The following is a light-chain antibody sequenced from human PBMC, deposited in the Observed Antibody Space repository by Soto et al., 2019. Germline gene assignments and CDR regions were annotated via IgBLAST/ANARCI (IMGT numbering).Light chain of an antibody. J-gene: IGKJ1*01. V-gene: IGKV3-15*01. CDR1: QSVNSN. CDR2: GAS. CDR3: QEYNTWPWT. Sequence: ETVMTQSPATLSVSPGERATLSCRASQSVNSNLAWYQQKLGQAPRVLIYGASTRATGIPARFSGSGSGTEFILTISSLQSEDFALYYCQEYNTWPWTFGQGTKVVIK.